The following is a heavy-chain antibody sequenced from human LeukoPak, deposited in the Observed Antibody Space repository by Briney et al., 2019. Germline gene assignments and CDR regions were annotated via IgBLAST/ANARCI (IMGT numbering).Heavy chain of an antibody. V-gene: IGHV3-66*01. J-gene: IGHJ3*02. Sequence: GGSLRLSCAASGFTVSSNYMSWVRQAPGKGLEWVSVIYSGGSTYYADSVKGRFTISRDNSKNTLYLQINSLRAEDTAVYYCARDFCSGGSCYPDAFDIWGQGTMVTVSS. D-gene: IGHD2-15*01. CDR2: IYSGGST. CDR1: GFTVSSNY. CDR3: ARDFCSGGSCYPDAFDI.